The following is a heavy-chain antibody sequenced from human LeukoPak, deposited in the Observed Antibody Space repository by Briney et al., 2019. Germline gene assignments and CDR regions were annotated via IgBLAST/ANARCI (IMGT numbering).Heavy chain of an antibody. CDR2: IYYSGST. D-gene: IGHD3-10*01. Sequence: SETLSLTCTVSGGSISSYYWSWIRQPPGKGLEWIGYIYYSGSTNYNPSLKSRVTFSLDTSKNHFSLQLASVTAADTAVYYCARGFYFGSGMAGVWGQGTTVTVSS. V-gene: IGHV4-59*12. J-gene: IGHJ6*02. CDR1: GGSISSYY. CDR3: ARGFYFGSGMAGV.